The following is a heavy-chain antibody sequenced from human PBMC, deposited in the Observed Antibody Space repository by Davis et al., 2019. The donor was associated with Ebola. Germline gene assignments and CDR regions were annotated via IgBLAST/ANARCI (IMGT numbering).Heavy chain of an antibody. CDR2: ISYDGDNN. J-gene: IGHJ3*01. D-gene: IGHD6-19*01. V-gene: IGHV3-30*04. Sequence: GESLKISCAASGFTFSSYTLHWVRQAPGKGLEWVAVISYDGDNNYHADSVQGRFTISRDNSKNTLHLQMNSLRVEDTAIYYCAKDTSNVWFDVWGQGTMVTVAS. CDR1: GFTFSSYT. CDR3: AKDTSNVWFDV.